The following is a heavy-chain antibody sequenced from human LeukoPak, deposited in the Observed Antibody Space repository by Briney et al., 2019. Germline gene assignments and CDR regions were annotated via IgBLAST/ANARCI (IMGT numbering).Heavy chain of an antibody. CDR1: GGSISNYY. CDR2: IYYSGST. D-gene: IGHD4-17*01. Sequence: PSETLSLTCTVSGGSISNYYWSWIRQPPGKGLEWIGYIYYSGSTNYNPSLKSRVTISVDTSKNQFSLKLSSVTAADTAVYYCAKAPHRTVTTGFDYWGQGTLVTVSS. CDR3: AKAPHRTVTTGFDY. V-gene: IGHV4-59*08. J-gene: IGHJ4*02.